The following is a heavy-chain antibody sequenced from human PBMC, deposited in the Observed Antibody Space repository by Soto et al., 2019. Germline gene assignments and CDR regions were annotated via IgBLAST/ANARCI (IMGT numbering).Heavy chain of an antibody. J-gene: IGHJ4*02. CDR2: IHPSGGST. CDR3: ATGPVACLFN. D-gene: IGHD2-15*01. CDR1: GYTFTAYF. V-gene: IGHV1-46*01. Sequence: ASVKVSCKASGYTFTAYFMHWVRQAPGQGLEWMGIIHPSGGSTNYAQKFQGRVTMTEDTSTDTAYMELSSLRSEDTAVYYCATGPVACLFNWGQGTLVTVSS.